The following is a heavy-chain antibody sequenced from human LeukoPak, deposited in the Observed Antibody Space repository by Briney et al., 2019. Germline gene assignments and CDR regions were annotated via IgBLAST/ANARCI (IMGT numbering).Heavy chain of an antibody. J-gene: IGHJ4*02. D-gene: IGHD2-2*01. CDR1: GSTFTTYW. CDR2: IYPGDSDT. Sequence: GESLKISCRGSGSTFTTYWIGWVRQLPGKGLEWMGIIYPGDSDTRYSPSFQGQVTMSADKSINTAYLQWSSLKASDTAMYYCARRQGCSSTSCPPDYWGQGTLVTVSS. V-gene: IGHV5-51*01. CDR3: ARRQGCSSTSCPPDY.